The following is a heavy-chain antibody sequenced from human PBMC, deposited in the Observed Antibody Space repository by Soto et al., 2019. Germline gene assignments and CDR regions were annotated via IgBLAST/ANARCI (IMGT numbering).Heavy chain of an antibody. D-gene: IGHD6-6*01. CDR3: ARGLSSPSAAGV. Sequence: QLQLQESGPGLVKPSETLSLTCAVSGGSVSSGGNYWGWIRQSPGKGLEWIGSVHDTGTTHYNPSLTSRVTISVDTSKTQFSLTVNSVTAAHTAVYYCARGLSSPSAAGVWGQGTLVSVSS. CDR2: VHDTGTT. V-gene: IGHV4-39*01. CDR1: GGSVSSGGNY. J-gene: IGHJ4*02.